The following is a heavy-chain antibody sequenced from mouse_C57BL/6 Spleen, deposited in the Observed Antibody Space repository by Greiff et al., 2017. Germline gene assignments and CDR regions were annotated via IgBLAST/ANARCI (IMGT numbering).Heavy chain of an antibody. D-gene: IGHD1-1*01. V-gene: IGHV5-6*01. CDR2: ISSGGSYT. CDR3: ARTLFLRTWFAY. J-gene: IGHJ3*01. CDR1: GFTFSSSG. Sequence: EVQRVESGGDLVKPGGSLKLSCAASGFTFSSSGLSWVRQTPDKKLEWVATISSGGSYTYYPDSVKGRFTISRENAKNTLYLQMSSLKSEDTAMYYCARTLFLRTWFAYWGQGILVTVSA.